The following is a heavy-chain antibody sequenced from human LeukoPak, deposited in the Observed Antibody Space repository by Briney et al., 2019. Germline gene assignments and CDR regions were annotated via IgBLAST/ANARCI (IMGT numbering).Heavy chain of an antibody. CDR3: ARELWYSSSWFDY. D-gene: IGHD6-13*01. CDR1: GFTFSSYA. J-gene: IGHJ4*02. CDR2: ISSNGGST. Sequence: PGGSLRLSCAASGFTFSSYAMHWVRQAPGKGLEYVSAISSNGGSTYYANSVKGRFTISRDNSKNTLYLQMGSLRAEDMAVYYCARELWYSSSWFDYWGQGTLVTVSS. V-gene: IGHV3-64*01.